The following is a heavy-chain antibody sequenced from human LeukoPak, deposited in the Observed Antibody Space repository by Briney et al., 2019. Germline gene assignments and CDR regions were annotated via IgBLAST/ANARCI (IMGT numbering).Heavy chain of an antibody. D-gene: IGHD5-18*01. Sequence: GASVKVSCKASGGTFSSYAISWVRQAPGQGLEWMGRIIPIFGTANYAQKFQGRVTITTDESTSTAYMELSSLRSEDTAVYYCARQNPGYSYGILFYWGQGTLVSVSS. CDR2: IIPIFGTA. J-gene: IGHJ4*02. CDR3: ARQNPGYSYGILFY. V-gene: IGHV1-69*05. CDR1: GGTFSSYA.